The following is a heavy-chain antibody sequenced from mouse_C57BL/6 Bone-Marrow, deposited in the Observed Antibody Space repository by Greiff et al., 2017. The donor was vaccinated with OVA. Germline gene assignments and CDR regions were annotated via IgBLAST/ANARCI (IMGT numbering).Heavy chain of an antibody. Sequence: DVKLVESGGGLVQPGGSLSLSCAASGFTFTDYYMSWVRQPPGKALEWLGFIRNKANGYTTEYSASVKGRFTISRDNSQSILYLQMNALRAEDSATYYCARYGYYGSSPPYFDYWGQGTTLTVSS. J-gene: IGHJ2*01. CDR1: GFTFTDYY. CDR3: ARYGYYGSSPPYFDY. CDR2: IRNKANGYTT. D-gene: IGHD1-1*01. V-gene: IGHV7-3*01.